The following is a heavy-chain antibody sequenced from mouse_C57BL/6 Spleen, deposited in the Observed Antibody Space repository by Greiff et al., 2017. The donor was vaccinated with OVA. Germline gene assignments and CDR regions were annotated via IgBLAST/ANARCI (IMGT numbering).Heavy chain of an antibody. J-gene: IGHJ4*01. CDR1: GYTFTSYW. D-gene: IGHD2-2*01. Sequence: QVQLQQPWAELVRPGSSVKLSCKASGYTFTSYWMHWVKQRPIQGLEWIGNIDPSDSETHYNQKFKDKATLTVDKSSSTAYMQLRSLTSEDSAVYYCARAYGYDGAMDYWGQGTSVTVSS. V-gene: IGHV1-52*01. CDR2: IDPSDSET. CDR3: ARAYGYDGAMDY.